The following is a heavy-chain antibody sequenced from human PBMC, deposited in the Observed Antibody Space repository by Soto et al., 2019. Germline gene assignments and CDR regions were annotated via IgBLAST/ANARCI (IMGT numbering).Heavy chain of an antibody. J-gene: IGHJ3*02. CDR3: ARVHCSGGSCYADAFDI. CDR1: GGSISSGDYY. D-gene: IGHD2-15*01. CDR2: IYYSGST. V-gene: IGHV4-30-4*01. Sequence: SETLSLTCTVSGGSISSGDYYWSWIRQPPGKGLEWIGYIYYSGSTYYNPSLKSRVTISVDTSKNQFSLKLSSVTAADTAVYYCARVHCSGGSCYADAFDIWGQGTMVTVSS.